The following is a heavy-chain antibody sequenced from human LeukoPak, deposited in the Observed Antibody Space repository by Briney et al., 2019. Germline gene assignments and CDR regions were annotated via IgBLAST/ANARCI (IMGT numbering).Heavy chain of an antibody. J-gene: IGHJ4*02. Sequence: GGSLRLSCTASGFIFSSYWMSWVRQAPGKGLEWVANIKQDGSEKHYVDSVKGRFTISRDNTKNSLYLQMNSLRAEDTAVYYCAKGSTYPGVDYWGQGTLVTVSS. CDR1: GFIFSSYW. CDR2: IKQDGSEK. CDR3: AKGSTYPGVDY. D-gene: IGHD1-1*01. V-gene: IGHV3-7*03.